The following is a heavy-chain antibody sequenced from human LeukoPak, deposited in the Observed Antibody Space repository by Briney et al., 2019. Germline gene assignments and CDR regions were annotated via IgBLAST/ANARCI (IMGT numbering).Heavy chain of an antibody. CDR1: SGSFSGYY. V-gene: IGHV4-34*01. CDR3: ARGLGSSGYKFDY. CDR2: INHSGST. J-gene: IGHJ4*02. D-gene: IGHD6-19*01. Sequence: SETLSLTCAVYSGSFSGYYWSWIRQPPGKGLEWIGEINHSGSTNYNPFLKSRVTISVDTSKNQFSLKLSSVTAADTAVYYCARGLGSSGYKFDYWGQGTLVTVSS.